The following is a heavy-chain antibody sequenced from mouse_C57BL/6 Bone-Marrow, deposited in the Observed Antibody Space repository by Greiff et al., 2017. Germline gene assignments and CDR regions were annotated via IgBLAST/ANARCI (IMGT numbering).Heavy chain of an antibody. V-gene: IGHV5-2*03. J-gene: IGHJ4*01. CDR3: ARLYYYGSSYAMDY. CDR2: INSDGGST. Sequence: EVMLVESGGGLVQPGESLKLSCESNEYEIPSHDMSWVRKTPEKRLELVAAINSDGGSTYYPDTMERRFIISRDNTKKTLYLQMSSLRSEDTALYYCARLYYYGSSYAMDYWGQGTSVTVSS. CDR1: EYEIPSHD. D-gene: IGHD1-1*01.